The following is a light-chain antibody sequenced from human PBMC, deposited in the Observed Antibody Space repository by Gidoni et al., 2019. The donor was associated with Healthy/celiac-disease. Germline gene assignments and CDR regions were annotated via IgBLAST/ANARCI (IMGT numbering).Light chain of an antibody. Sequence: EIVMTQSPATLSVSPEERATLSCRTSQRVSSNLAWYQQKPGQAPRLLIYCASTRATVIPARFSGSGSGTEFTLTISSLQSEDFAVYYCQQYNNWPPITFGQGTRLEIK. CDR3: QQYNNWPPIT. V-gene: IGKV3-15*01. CDR1: QRVSSN. CDR2: CAS. J-gene: IGKJ5*01.